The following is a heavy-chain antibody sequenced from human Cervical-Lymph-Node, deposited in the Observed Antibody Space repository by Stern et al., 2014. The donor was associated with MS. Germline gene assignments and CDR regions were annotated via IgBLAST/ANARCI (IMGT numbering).Heavy chain of an antibody. Sequence: ITLKESGPTLVKPTQTLTLTCDFSGFSLTTSGVGVGWIRQPPGKDLEWLSLLYGDDEKRYSPSLKNRLSIITDTAKNQVVLTMTNMDPVDTGTYYCAHRSTSVAGAWASWGQGILVVVSS. CDR1: GFSLTTSGVG. CDR2: LYGDDEK. J-gene: IGHJ5*02. D-gene: IGHD1-26*01. V-gene: IGHV2-5*02. CDR3: AHRSTSVAGAWAS.